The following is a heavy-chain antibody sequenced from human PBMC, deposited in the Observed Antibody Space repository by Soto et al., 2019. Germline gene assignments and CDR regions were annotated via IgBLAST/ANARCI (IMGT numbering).Heavy chain of an antibody. J-gene: IGHJ4*02. D-gene: IGHD5-18*01. CDR2: FDPEDGET. CDR1: GYTLTELS. CDR3: ATDRLYSYGYYFDY. V-gene: IGHV1-24*01. Sequence: ASVNVSCKVSGYTLTELSMHWVRQAPGKGLEWMGGFDPEDGETIYAQKFQGRVTMTEDTSTDTAYMELSSLRSEDTAVYYCATDRLYSYGYYFDYWGQGTLVTVSS.